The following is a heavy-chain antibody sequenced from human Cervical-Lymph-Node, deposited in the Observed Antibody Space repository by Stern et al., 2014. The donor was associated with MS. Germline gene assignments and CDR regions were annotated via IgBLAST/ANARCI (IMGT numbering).Heavy chain of an antibody. D-gene: IGHD6-19*01. V-gene: IGHV5-51*01. CDR2: FYPGDSDT. CDR1: GYSFTTYW. J-gene: IGHJ4*02. CDR3: ARSPSGVSDPHYFDS. Sequence: EVQLVQSGAEVKKSGESLTISCRASGYSFTTYWIGWVRQMSGKGLEYMGIFYPGDSDTRYSPSFQGQVTISFDASISTAFLHWNPLRASDTATYYCARSPSGVSDPHYFDSWGQGTPVNVLS.